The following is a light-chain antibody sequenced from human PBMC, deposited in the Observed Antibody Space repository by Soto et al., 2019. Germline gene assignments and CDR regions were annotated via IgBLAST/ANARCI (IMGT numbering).Light chain of an antibody. CDR1: STDVGGYNY. CDR3: SSCTSSSTYV. CDR2: EVS. J-gene: IGLJ1*01. V-gene: IGLV2-14*01. Sequence: QSALTQPASVSGSPGQSITISCTGSSTDVGGYNYVSWYQQHPGKAPKVMIYEVSNRPSGVSNRFSGSKSGNTASLTISGLQAEDEADYYCSSCTSSSTYVFGTGTRSPS.